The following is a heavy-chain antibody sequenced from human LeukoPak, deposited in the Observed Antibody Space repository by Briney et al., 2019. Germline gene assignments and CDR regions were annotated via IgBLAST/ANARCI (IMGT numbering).Heavy chain of an antibody. CDR3: AKVGEESDAFDI. J-gene: IGHJ3*02. V-gene: IGHV3-23*01. Sequence: GGSLRLSCAAPGFTFSSYAMSWVRQAPGKGLEWVSAISGSGGSTYYADSVKGRFTISRDNSKNTLYLQMNSLRAEDTAVYYCAKVGEESDAFDIWGQGTMVTVSS. CDR2: ISGSGGST. D-gene: IGHD2-21*01. CDR1: GFTFSSYA.